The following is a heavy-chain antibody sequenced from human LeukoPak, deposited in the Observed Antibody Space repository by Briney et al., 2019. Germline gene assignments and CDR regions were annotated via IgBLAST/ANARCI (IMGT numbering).Heavy chain of an antibody. V-gene: IGHV3-9*01. Sequence: GGSLRLSCAASGFTFDDYAMHWARQAPGKGLEWVSGISWNSGSIGYADSVKGRFTISRDNAKNSLYLQMNSLRAEDTGLYYCAKDMSSSWYGAGYWGQGTLVTVSS. CDR3: AKDMSSSWYGAGY. CDR1: GFTFDDYA. D-gene: IGHD6-13*01. CDR2: ISWNSGSI. J-gene: IGHJ4*02.